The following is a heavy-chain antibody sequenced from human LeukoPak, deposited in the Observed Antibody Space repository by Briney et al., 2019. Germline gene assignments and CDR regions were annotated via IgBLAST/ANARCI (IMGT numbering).Heavy chain of an antibody. D-gene: IGHD1-26*01. CDR1: GFTFTSSA. V-gene: IGHV1-58*01. J-gene: IGHJ4*02. CDR2: IVVGSGNT. Sequence: SVKVSCKASGFTFTSSAVQWVRQARGQRLEWIGWIVVGSGNTNYAQKFQERVTITRDMSTSTAYMELSSLRSEDTAVYYCAAEGGSYSSPSFDYWGQGTPVTVSS. CDR3: AAEGGSYSSPSFDY.